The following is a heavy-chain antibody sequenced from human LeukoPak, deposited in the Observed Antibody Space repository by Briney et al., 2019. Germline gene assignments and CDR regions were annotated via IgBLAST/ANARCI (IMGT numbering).Heavy chain of an antibody. D-gene: IGHD7-27*01. CDR3: AKGNLGIARY. CDR1: GFTFSSYG. V-gene: IGHV3-30*02. J-gene: IGHJ4*02. Sequence: SGGSLRLSCAASGFTFSSYGMHWVRQAPCKGLEWVAFIRYDGSNKYYADSVKGRFTISRDNSKNTLYLQMNSLRAEDTAVYYCAKGNLGIARYWGQGTLVTVSS. CDR2: IRYDGSNK.